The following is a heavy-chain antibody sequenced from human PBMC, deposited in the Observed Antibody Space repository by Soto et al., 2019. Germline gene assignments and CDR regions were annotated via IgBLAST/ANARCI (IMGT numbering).Heavy chain of an antibody. V-gene: IGHV4-31*03. CDR2: IYYSGST. CDR3: ARYSSSWSKYVQH. CDR1: GGSISSGGYY. J-gene: IGHJ1*01. D-gene: IGHD6-13*01. Sequence: SETLSLTCTVSGGSISSGGYYWSWIRQHPGKGLEWIGYIYYSGSTYYNPSLKSRVTISVDTSKNHFSLKLSSVIAADTAVYYCARYSSSWSKYVQHWGRGTLVTVSS.